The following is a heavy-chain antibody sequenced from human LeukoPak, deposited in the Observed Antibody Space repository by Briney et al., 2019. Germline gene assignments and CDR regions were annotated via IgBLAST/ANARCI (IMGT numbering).Heavy chain of an antibody. CDR1: GGTFSSYA. CDR3: ARERSSSDFDY. J-gene: IGHJ4*02. CDR2: IIPIFGTA. V-gene: IGHV1-69*05. Sequence: WASVKVSCKASGGTFSSYAISWVRQAPGQGLEWMGRIIPIFGTANYAQKFQGGVTITTDESTSTAYMELSSLRSEDTAVYYCARERSSSDFDYWGQGTLVTVSS. D-gene: IGHD6-13*01.